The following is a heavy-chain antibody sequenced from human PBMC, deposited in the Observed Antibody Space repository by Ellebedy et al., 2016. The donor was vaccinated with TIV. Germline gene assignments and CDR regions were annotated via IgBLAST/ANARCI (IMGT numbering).Heavy chain of an antibody. J-gene: IGHJ3*01. D-gene: IGHD3-22*01. V-gene: IGHV5-51*01. CDR2: IYPGDSDT. CDR1: GYSFTNYW. Sequence: GESLKISCKGFGYSFTNYWIGWVRQMPGKGLEWMGIIYPGDSDTRYSPSFQGQVTISADKSGSAAYLQWSSLKASDTAVYFCARHVNSGYYLDAFDVWGQGTVVTVSS. CDR3: ARHVNSGYYLDAFDV.